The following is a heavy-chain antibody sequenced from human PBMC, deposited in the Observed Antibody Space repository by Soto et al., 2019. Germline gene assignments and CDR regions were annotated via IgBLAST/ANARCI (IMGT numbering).Heavy chain of an antibody. D-gene: IGHD3-3*01. CDR1: GYTFTSYY. V-gene: IGHV1-46*01. Sequence: ASVKVSCKASGYTFTSYYMHWVRQAPGQGLEWMGIINPSGGSTSYAQKFQGRVTMTRDTSTSTVYMELSSLRSDDTAVYYCARVGSDFWSGYYTGSPYYYYGMDVWGQGTTVTVSS. J-gene: IGHJ6*02. CDR3: ARVGSDFWSGYYTGSPYYYYGMDV. CDR2: INPSGGST.